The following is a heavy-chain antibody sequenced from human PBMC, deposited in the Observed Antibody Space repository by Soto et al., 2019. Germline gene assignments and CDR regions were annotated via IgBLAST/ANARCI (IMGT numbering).Heavy chain of an antibody. CDR1: GGTFSSYA. CDR2: IIPIFGTA. J-gene: IGHJ4*02. V-gene: IGHV1-69*13. D-gene: IGHD5-18*01. Sequence: SVNVSCKASGGTFSSYAISWVRQAPGQGLEWMGGIIPIFGTANYAQKFQGRVTITADESTSTAYMELSSLRSEDTAVYYCARDSGYSYGSLSYWGQGTLVTVSS. CDR3: ARDSGYSYGSLSY.